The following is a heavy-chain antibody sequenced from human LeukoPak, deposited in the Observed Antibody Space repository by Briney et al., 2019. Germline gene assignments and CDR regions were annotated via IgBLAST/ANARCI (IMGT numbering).Heavy chain of an antibody. V-gene: IGHV3-15*01. J-gene: IGHJ3*02. CDR3: TTEVDTAMVSWLIPDAFDI. CDR2: IKSKTDGGTT. Sequence: GGSLRLSCAASGFTFSNAWMSWVRQAPGKGLEWVGRIKSKTDGGTTDYAAPVKGRFTISRDDSKNTLYLQMNSLRTEDTAVYYCTTEVDTAMVSWLIPDAFDIWGQGTMVTVSS. D-gene: IGHD5-18*01. CDR1: GFTFSNAW.